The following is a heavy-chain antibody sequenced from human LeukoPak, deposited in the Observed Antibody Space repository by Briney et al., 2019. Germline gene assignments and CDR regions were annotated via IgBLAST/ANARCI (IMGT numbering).Heavy chain of an antibody. D-gene: IGHD5-24*01. J-gene: IGHJ4*02. CDR2: IYYSGST. CDR1: GGSISTHY. Sequence: PSGTLSLTCTVSGGSISTHYWSWIRQPPGKGLEWIGYIYYSGSTNYNPSLKSRVTISVDTSKNQFSLKLSSVTAADTAVYYCARDGYKWGAFDYWGQGTLVTVSS. V-gene: IGHV4-59*11. CDR3: ARDGYKWGAFDY.